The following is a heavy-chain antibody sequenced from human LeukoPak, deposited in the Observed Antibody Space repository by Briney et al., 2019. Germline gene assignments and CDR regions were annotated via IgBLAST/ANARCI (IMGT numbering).Heavy chain of an antibody. CDR1: GFTISSSY. J-gene: IGHJ6*02. V-gene: IGHV3-66*01. D-gene: IGHD3-3*01. CDR2: IYGADTI. CDR3: ARDPYYDFWSGYQALDV. Sequence: GGSLRLSCAASGFTISSSYMSWVSQVPGKGLEWVSCIYGADTIYYADFVKDRFTISRDSNRNILYLQMNSLRADDTAVYYCARDPYYDFWSGYQALDVWGQGTTVTVSS.